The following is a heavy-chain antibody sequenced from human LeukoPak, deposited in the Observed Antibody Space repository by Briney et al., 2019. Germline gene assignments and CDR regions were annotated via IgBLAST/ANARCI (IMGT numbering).Heavy chain of an antibody. V-gene: IGHV4-34*01. D-gene: IGHD3-9*01. Sequence: SETLSLTCAVYGGSFSGYYWSWIRQPPGKGLAWIGEINHSGSTNYNPSLKSRVTISVDTSKNQFSLKLSSVTAADTAVYYCARGLGDILTGYQNGPGDYWGQGTLVTVSS. J-gene: IGHJ4*02. CDR1: GGSFSGYY. CDR3: ARGLGDILTGYQNGPGDY. CDR2: INHSGST.